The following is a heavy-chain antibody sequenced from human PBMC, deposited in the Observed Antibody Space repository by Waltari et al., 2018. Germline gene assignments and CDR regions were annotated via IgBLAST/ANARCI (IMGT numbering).Heavy chain of an antibody. CDR2: IYTSGST. CDR1: GGSISSYY. Sequence: QVQLQESGPGLVKPSETLSLTCTVSGGSISSYYWSWIRQPAGKGLEWIGRIYTSGSTNYNPSLKSRVTMSVDTSTNQFSLKLSSVTAADTAVYYCATGTHYYYYYYMDVWGKGTTVTVSS. V-gene: IGHV4-4*07. CDR3: ATGTHYYYYYYMDV. J-gene: IGHJ6*03.